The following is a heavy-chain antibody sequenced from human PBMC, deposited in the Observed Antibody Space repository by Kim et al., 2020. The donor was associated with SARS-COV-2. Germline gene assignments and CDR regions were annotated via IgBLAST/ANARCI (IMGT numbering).Heavy chain of an antibody. J-gene: IGHJ4*02. Sequence: YADAVKGRFTISRDNSKNTLYLQKNSLRAEDTAVYYYAKDRNNGGYGTFDYWGQGTLVTVSS. CDR3: AKDRNNGGYGTFDY. D-gene: IGHD5-12*01. V-gene: IGHV3-33*06.